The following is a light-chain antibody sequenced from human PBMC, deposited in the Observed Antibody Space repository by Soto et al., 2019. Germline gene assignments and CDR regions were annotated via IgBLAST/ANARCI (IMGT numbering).Light chain of an antibody. CDR3: LLYNGGAWV. V-gene: IGLV7-43*01. CDR2: STS. Sequence: QTVVTQEPSLTVSPGGTVTLTCASSTGAVTSGYNPNWFQQKPGQAPRALIYSTSIKHSWTPDRFSGSLFGGKAALTLSGVKPEDEAEYYCLLYNGGAWVFGGGTKLTVL. CDR1: TGAVTSGYN. J-gene: IGLJ3*02.